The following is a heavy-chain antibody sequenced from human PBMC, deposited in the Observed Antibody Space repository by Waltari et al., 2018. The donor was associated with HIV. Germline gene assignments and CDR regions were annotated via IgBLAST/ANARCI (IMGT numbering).Heavy chain of an antibody. CDR3: AKVAGRSGSYSHYYYGMDV. V-gene: IGHV3-30*18. CDR2: ISYDGDQ. D-gene: IGHD1-26*01. CDR1: GFAFKNFA. J-gene: IGHJ6*02. Sequence: QVQLVESGGGVVQPGGSLSPSCAASGFAFKNFAVHWVRQAPGKGLEWVAVISYDGDQYYADSVKGRFTISRDNSKKSLFLQMSSLRPEDSAVYYCAKVAGRSGSYSHYYYGMDVWGQGTTVTVS.